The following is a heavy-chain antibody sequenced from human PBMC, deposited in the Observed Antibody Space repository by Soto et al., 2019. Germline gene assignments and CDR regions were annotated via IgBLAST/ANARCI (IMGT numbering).Heavy chain of an antibody. CDR2: INYSGSA. Sequence: PSETLSLTCAVYGGSFSNYFCHWIRQPPGKGLKWIGEINYSGSANYNPSLQSRVTISTDTSNNQCSLRLSSVTAADTAVYYCAMFYFDNSGDLFDLWGQGTLVTVSS. J-gene: IGHJ4*02. D-gene: IGHD3-22*01. CDR1: GGSFSNYF. CDR3: AMFYFDNSGDLFDL. V-gene: IGHV4-34*01.